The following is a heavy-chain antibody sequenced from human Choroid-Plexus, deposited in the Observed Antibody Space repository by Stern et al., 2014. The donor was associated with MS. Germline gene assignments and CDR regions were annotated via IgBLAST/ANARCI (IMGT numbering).Heavy chain of an antibody. D-gene: IGHD3-3*01. Sequence: QVPLVESGAEVKKPGASVKVSCKTSGYIFTGYYIPWVRQAPGQGLEWMAWINPNTGGTNYAQKFQGRVTMSRDTSISTAYVELSSLTSDDTAVYYCARDQRGITIFGVVTDYYYLGMDVWGQGTTVTVSS. CDR2: INPNTGGT. V-gene: IGHV1-2*02. CDR3: ARDQRGITIFGVVTDYYYLGMDV. J-gene: IGHJ6*02. CDR1: GYIFTGYY.